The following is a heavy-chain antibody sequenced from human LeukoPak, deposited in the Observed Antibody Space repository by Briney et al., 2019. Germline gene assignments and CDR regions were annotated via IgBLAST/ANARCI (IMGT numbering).Heavy chain of an antibody. J-gene: IGHJ4*02. CDR3: VRDDDRPYNGLDY. CDR1: GFTFSSYG. Sequence: PGGSLRLSCAASGFTFSSYGMHWVRQAPGKGLEWVAVILSDGSKEFYTDSVKGRFTISRDNSKNTLSLQMNSLRAEDTAVYYCVRDDDRPYNGLDYWGQGTLVTVSS. V-gene: IGHV3-33*01. D-gene: IGHD3-10*01. CDR2: ILSDGSKE.